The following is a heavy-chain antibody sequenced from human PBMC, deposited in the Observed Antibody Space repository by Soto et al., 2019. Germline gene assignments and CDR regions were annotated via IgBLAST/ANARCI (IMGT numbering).Heavy chain of an antibody. Sequence: SQTLSLTCAISGDSGSSNSAAWNWIRQSPSRSLEWLGRTYYRSKWFNEYAVSVKSRVTINPDTSKNQFSLQLYSVTPEDTAVFYFASSCIVAAGSSAHYFWGQRSLVTVSS. CDR1: GDSGSSNSAA. CDR2: TYYRSKWFN. D-gene: IGHD6-13*01. J-gene: IGHJ4*02. V-gene: IGHV6-1*01. CDR3: ASSCIVAAGSSAHYF.